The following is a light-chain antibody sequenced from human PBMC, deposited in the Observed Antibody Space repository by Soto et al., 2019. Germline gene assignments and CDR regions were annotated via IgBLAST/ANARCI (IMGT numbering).Light chain of an antibody. J-gene: IGKJ2*01. CDR2: DAS. Sequence: EIVLTQSPATLSLSPGERATLSCRASQSVSSYLAWYQQKPGQAPRLLIYDASNRATGILARFSGSGSGTDFTLTISSLEPEDFAVYYCQQRSNWPPYTFGQGTKLGIK. CDR3: QQRSNWPPYT. CDR1: QSVSSY. V-gene: IGKV3-11*01.